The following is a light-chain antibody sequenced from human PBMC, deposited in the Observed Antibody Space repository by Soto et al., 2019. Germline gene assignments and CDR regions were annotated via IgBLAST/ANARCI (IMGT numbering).Light chain of an antibody. CDR2: GAS. J-gene: IGKJ4*01. V-gene: IGKV3-20*01. Sequence: EVVLTQSPGTLSLSPGERATLSCRASQSISSGFLAWYQQKPGQAPRLLIYGASSRATGIPDRFSGSGSGTDFTLTISRLEPEDSAVYYCQLLTFGGWTKVEIK. CDR3: QLLT. CDR1: QSISSGF.